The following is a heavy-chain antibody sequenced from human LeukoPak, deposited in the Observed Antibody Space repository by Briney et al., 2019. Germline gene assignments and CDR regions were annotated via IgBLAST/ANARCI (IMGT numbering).Heavy chain of an antibody. D-gene: IGHD3-10*01. Sequence: PGGSLRLSCAASGFTFSSYSMNWVRQAPGKGLEWVLSISSSSSYIYYADSVKGRFTISRDNAKNSLYLQVNSLRAEDTAVYYCARDGSVGGFGELLPFDYWGQGTLVTVSS. V-gene: IGHV3-21*04. CDR2: ISSSSSYI. CDR3: ARDGSVGGFGELLPFDY. CDR1: GFTFSSYS. J-gene: IGHJ4*02.